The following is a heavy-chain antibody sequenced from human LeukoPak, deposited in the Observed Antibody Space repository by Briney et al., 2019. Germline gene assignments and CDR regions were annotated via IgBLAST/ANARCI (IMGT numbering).Heavy chain of an antibody. V-gene: IGHV3-30*04. D-gene: IGHD6-19*01. CDR1: GFTFSSYA. J-gene: IGHJ4*02. CDR2: ISYDGSNK. CDR3: PRQSYASGWNPFDY. Sequence: GGSLRLSCAASGFTFSSYAMHRVRQAPGKGLEWVAVISYDGSNKYYADSAKGRFTISRDNSKNTMFLQMNSLRADDTAVYYCPRQSYASGWNPFDYWGQGILVTVSS.